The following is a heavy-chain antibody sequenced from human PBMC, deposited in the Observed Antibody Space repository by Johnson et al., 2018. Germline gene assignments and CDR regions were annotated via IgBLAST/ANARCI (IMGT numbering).Heavy chain of an antibody. CDR1: GFTFHDYA. CDR2: ISWNSGSI. V-gene: IGHV3-9*01. D-gene: IGHD6-25*01. CDR3: AKDTSSSGPGSYGMDV. Sequence: VQLVQSGGGLVQPGRSLRLSCAASGFTFHDYAIHWVRQVPGKGLEWVSGISWNSGSINYADSVKGRFTISRDNAKNSLYLQMNSLGAEDTALYCCAKDTSSSGPGSYGMDVWGQGTTVTVSS. J-gene: IGHJ6*02.